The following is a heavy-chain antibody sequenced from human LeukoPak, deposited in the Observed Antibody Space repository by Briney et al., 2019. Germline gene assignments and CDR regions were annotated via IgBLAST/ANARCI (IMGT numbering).Heavy chain of an antibody. Sequence: GGSLRLSCAASGFTFSSDAMSWVRQAPGKGLEWVSAISGSGGSTYYADSVKGRFTISRDNSKNTLYLQMNSLRAEDTAVYFCARGGVDHYGSGTYYIMYYFDHWGQGALVTVSS. V-gene: IGHV3-23*01. D-gene: IGHD3-10*01. CDR2: ISGSGGST. CDR3: ARGGVDHYGSGTYYIMYYFDH. CDR1: GFTFSSDA. J-gene: IGHJ4*02.